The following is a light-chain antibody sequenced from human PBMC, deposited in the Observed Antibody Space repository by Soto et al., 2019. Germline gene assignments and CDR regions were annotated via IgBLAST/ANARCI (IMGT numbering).Light chain of an antibody. Sequence: ENVLTQSPSALSFSPVEGCTLSCRASQTVGSNSLAWYQQRPGQAPRLLIYGASSRATGIPDRFSGSGSGTDFTLTIRRLEPEDFAVYYCQQYGSSPRTFGQGTKVDIK. V-gene: IGKV3-20*01. CDR3: QQYGSSPRT. J-gene: IGKJ1*01. CDR2: GAS. CDR1: QTVGSNS.